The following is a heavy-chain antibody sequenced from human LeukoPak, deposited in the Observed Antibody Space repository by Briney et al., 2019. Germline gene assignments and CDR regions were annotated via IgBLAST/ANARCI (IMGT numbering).Heavy chain of an antibody. CDR1: GFTVSSTY. Sequence: GGSLRLSCAASGFTVSSTYMSWVRQAPGKGLEWVSYISSSSSTKYYADSVKGRLTISRDNAKNSLYLQMNSLRDEDTAVYYCARRYCGSTSCHDDYWGQGTLVTVSS. CDR3: ARRYCGSTSCHDDY. CDR2: ISSSSSTK. V-gene: IGHV3-48*02. J-gene: IGHJ4*02. D-gene: IGHD2-2*01.